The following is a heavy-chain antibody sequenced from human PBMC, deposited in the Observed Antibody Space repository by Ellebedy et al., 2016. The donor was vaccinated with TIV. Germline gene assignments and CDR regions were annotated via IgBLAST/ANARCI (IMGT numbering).Heavy chain of an antibody. CDR1: GFSFSIYG. CDR2: ISSGSNFK. CDR3: VRDDGVAPYDF. D-gene: IGHD2-15*01. J-gene: IGHJ4*02. V-gene: IGHV3-21*04. Sequence: GESLKISXVGSGFSFSIYGMNWVRQAPGKGLEWVSFISSGSNFKYYADSVKGRFTISRDNSKNTLYLQMNSLRADDTAVYYCVRDDGVAPYDFWGQGTLVTVSS.